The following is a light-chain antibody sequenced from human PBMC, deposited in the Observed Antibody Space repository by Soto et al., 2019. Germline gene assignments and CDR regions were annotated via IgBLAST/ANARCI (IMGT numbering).Light chain of an antibody. V-gene: IGKV3-11*01. J-gene: IGKJ5*01. CDR2: DAS. Sequence: EIVLTQSPATLSLSPWERATLSCRASQSVSSYLAWYQRKPGQAPRLLIYDASNRATGIPARFSGSGSGTDFTLTISSLEPEDFAVYYCQQRSNWITFGQGTRLEIK. CDR3: QQRSNWIT. CDR1: QSVSSY.